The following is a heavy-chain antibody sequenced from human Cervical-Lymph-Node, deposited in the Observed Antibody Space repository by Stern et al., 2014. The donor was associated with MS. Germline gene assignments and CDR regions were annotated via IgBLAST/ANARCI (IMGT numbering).Heavy chain of an antibody. CDR1: GGSVRSGSYY. Sequence: VQLLQSGPGLVKPSETLSLTCTVSGGSVRSGSYYWSWIRQPPGKGLEWIGDIYYSGSTNYNPSLKSRVTISVDTSKNQFSLKLSSVTAADTAVYYCARDRKYQLLYYYYGMDVWGQGTTVTVSS. V-gene: IGHV4-61*01. CDR2: IYYSGST. CDR3: ARDRKYQLLYYYYGMDV. D-gene: IGHD2-2*01. J-gene: IGHJ6*02.